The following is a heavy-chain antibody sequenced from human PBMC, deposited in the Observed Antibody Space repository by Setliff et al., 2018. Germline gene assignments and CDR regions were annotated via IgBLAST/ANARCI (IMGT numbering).Heavy chain of an antibody. Sequence: SETLSLTCSVSDGSMTSGSYYWGWIRQPPGKGLEWIGRIYYRGDTYYNASLKGRLTISVDTSKNQFSLKLSSVTAADTAVYYCAGSTVTQVDYWGQGTLVTVSS. CDR3: AGSTVTQVDY. CDR2: IYYRGDT. CDR1: DGSMTSGSYY. D-gene: IGHD4-17*01. V-gene: IGHV4-39*01. J-gene: IGHJ4*02.